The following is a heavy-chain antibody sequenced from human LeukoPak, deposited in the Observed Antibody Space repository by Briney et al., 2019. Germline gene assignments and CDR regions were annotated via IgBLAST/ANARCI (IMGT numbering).Heavy chain of an antibody. CDR3: ARAPTLYDSSGYYDY. CDR2: ISYDGSNK. V-gene: IGHV3-30*04. CDR1: GFTFSSYA. J-gene: IGHJ4*02. D-gene: IGHD3-22*01. Sequence: GRSLRLSCAASGFTFSSYAMHWVRQAPGKGLEWVAVISYDGSNKYYADSVKGRFTISRDNSKNTLYLQMNSLRAEDTAVYYCARAPTLYDSSGYYDYWGQGTLVTVSS.